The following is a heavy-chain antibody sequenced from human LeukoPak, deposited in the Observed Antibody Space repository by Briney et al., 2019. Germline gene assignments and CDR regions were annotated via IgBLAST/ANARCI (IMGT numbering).Heavy chain of an antibody. J-gene: IGHJ4*02. V-gene: IGHV1-46*01. Sequence: ASLKVSSKASGYTFTSYYMHSVRQPPTQGLERRRIINPSGGSTSYAQKFQGRVAMTRDTSTSTVYMELSSLRSEDTAVYYCARVALIAVADYFDYWGQGTLVTVSS. D-gene: IGHD6-19*01. CDR3: ARVALIAVADYFDY. CDR1: GYTFTSYY. CDR2: INPSGGST.